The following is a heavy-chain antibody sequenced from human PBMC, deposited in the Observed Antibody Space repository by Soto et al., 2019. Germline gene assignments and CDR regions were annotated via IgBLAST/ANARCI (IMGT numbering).Heavy chain of an antibody. V-gene: IGHV3-74*01. D-gene: IGHD6-19*01. J-gene: IGHJ4*02. Sequence: EVQLVESGGVLVQPGGSLRLSCAASGFSSSTNWMHWVRQAPGKGLVWVSRLSSDGSRANYADSVKGRFTISRDNAKNTLYLQMNSLTAEDTAIYYCARGPTGWYGFDYWGQGTLVTVSS. CDR2: LSSDGSRA. CDR1: GFSSSTNW. CDR3: ARGPTGWYGFDY.